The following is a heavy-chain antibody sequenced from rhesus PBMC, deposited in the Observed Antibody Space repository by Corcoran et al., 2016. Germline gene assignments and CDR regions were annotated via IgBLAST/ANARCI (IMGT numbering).Heavy chain of an antibody. V-gene: IGHV2-174*01. CDR1: GFSISTSGLG. D-gene: IGHD2-33*01. CDR3: ARRRAHCSDSGCSSEYFEF. Sequence: QVTLKESGPALVKPTQTLTLTCTFSGFSISTSGLGVGWIRQPPGKAVEWRALIYWDDDKYYRTSLKIRLTISKDTSKNQVVLTMTNMDPVDTATYYCARRRAHCSDSGCSSEYFEFWGQGALVTVSS. CDR2: IYWDDDK. J-gene: IGHJ1*01.